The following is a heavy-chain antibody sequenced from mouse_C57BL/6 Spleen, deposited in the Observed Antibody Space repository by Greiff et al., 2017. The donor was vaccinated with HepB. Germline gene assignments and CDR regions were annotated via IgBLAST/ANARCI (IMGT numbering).Heavy chain of an antibody. J-gene: IGHJ4*01. CDR3: TRYYYGSSYKAMDY. CDR1: GYTFTSYW. CDR2: IYPGNSET. V-gene: IGHV1-5*01. Sequence: VQLQQSGTVLARPGASVKMSCKTSGYTFTSYWMHWVKQRPGQGLEWIGAIYPGNSETSYNQKFKGKAKLTAVTSASTAYMELSSLTNEDSAVYYCTRYYYGSSYKAMDYWGQGTSVTVSS. D-gene: IGHD1-1*01.